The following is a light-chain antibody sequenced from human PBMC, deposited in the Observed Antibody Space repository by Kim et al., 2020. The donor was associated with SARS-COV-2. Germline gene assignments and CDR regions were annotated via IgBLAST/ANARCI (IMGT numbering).Light chain of an antibody. CDR1: SLRSYY. V-gene: IGLV3-19*01. CDR3: NSRDSRGNHVV. J-gene: IGLJ2*01. CDR2: GKN. Sequence: SSELTQDPAVSVALGQTVRITCQGDSLRSYYASWYQQKPGQAPVLVIYGKNNRPSGIQDRFSGSSSGNTASLTITGAQAEDEADYYCNSRDSRGNHVVFG.